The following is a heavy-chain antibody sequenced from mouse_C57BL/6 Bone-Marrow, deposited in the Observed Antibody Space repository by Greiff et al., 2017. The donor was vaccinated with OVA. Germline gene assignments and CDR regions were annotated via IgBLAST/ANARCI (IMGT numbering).Heavy chain of an antibody. V-gene: IGHV1-82*01. CDR1: GYAFSSSW. J-gene: IGHJ2*01. CDR3: ARPASRWLGYLYY. CDR2: IYTGDGDT. Sequence: VQLQQSGPELVKPGASVKISCKASGYAFSSSWMNWVKQRPGKGLEWIGRIYTGDGDTNYTGKFKGKSTLTADKSSSTAYMQLSSLTSEDSAVYFCARPASRWLGYLYYWGQGTTLTVSS. D-gene: IGHD2-3*01.